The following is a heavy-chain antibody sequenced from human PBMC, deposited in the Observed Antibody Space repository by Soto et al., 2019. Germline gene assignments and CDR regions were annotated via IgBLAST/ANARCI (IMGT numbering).Heavy chain of an antibody. CDR3: ARDYTT. CDR1: GGTFRRDA. D-gene: IGHD1-1*01. CDR2: ILPMFSTG. V-gene: IGHV1-69*01. J-gene: IGHJ4*02. Sequence: QVQLVQSGAEVKKPGSSVKVSCKAAGGTFRRDAFSWMRQAPGQGLELMGGILPMFSTGNYAQRFQDRVTITADESTSTVYMELSSLRTEDTAMYYCARDYTTWGQGTLVTVSS.